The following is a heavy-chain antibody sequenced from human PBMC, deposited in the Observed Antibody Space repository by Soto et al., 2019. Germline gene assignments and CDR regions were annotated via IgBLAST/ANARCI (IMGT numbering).Heavy chain of an antibody. Sequence: ASVKDSCKASGYTFTNYSLYWVRQAPGQGLKKMGWINASNGNTKYSQRLQGRVTITRDTSASTAYMELSSLRYEVTAVYYCAGDSCSGGLCYSSRAAFDIWGQVTMVTVSS. CDR2: INASNGNT. CDR1: GYTFTNYS. J-gene: IGHJ3*02. CDR3: AGDSCSGGLCYSSRAAFDI. D-gene: IGHD2-15*01. V-gene: IGHV1-3*01.